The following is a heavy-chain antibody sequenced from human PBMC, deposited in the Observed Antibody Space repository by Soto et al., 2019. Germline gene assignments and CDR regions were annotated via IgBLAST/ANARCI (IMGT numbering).Heavy chain of an antibody. V-gene: IGHV4-34*01. Sequence: QVQLQQWGAGLLKPSETLSLTCAVYGGSFSGYYWSWIRQPPGKGLEWIGEINHSGSTNYNPSLKSRVTISVDTSKNQFSLKLSSVTAADTAVYYCARGQVVVVPPAIGFDPWGQGTLVTVSS. CDR3: ARGQVVVVPPAIGFDP. J-gene: IGHJ5*02. CDR2: INHSGST. D-gene: IGHD2-2*01. CDR1: GGSFSGYY.